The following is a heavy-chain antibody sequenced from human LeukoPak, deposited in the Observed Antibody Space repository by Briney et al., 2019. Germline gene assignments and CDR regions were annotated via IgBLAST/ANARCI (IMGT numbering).Heavy chain of an antibody. CDR2: ISSSGSPI. J-gene: IGHJ5*02. Sequence: PGGSLRLSCAASGFTFSSYEMNWVRQAPGKGLEWVSYISSSGSPIHYADSVEGRFTISRDNAKNSLYLQMNSLRAEDTAVYYCARDLALDYGNNWFDPWGQGTLVTVSS. D-gene: IGHD4-17*01. CDR3: ARDLALDYGNNWFDP. V-gene: IGHV3-48*03. CDR1: GFTFSSYE.